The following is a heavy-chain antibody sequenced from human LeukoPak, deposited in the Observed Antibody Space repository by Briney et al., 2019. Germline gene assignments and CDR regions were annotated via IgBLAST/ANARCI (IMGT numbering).Heavy chain of an antibody. Sequence: SGDSTSYAASVKGRFTISRDNSKNTLYLQMISLRAEDTAVYYCAKRPAYYHNSAYYYGMDVWGQGTTVTVSS. J-gene: IGHJ6*02. CDR2: SGDST. D-gene: IGHD3-10*01. CDR3: AKRPAYYHNSAYYYGMDV. V-gene: IGHV3-23*01.